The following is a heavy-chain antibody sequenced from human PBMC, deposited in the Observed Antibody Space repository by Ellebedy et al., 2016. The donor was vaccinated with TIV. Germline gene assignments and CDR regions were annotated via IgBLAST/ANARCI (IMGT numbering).Heavy chain of an antibody. V-gene: IGHV1-2*04. CDR3: ASVTFSSLSPFDY. J-gene: IGHJ4*02. D-gene: IGHD2-2*01. CDR1: GYTFTGYY. Sequence: AASVKVSCRASGYTFTGYYMHWVRQAPGQGLEWMGWIHPNRGCTNYAQKFQGWVTMTRDTSITTAYMELKRLTSDDTATYYCASVTFSSLSPFDYWGQGTLVTVSS. CDR2: IHPNRGCT.